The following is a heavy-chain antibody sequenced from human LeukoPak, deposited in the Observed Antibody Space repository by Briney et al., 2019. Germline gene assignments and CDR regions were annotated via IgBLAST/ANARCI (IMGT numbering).Heavy chain of an antibody. D-gene: IGHD6-13*01. CDR2: INHSGST. CDR1: GGSFSGYY. V-gene: IGHV4-34*01. J-gene: IGHJ4*02. Sequence: SETLSLTCAVYGGSFSGYYWSWIRQPPGKGLEWIGEINHSGSTNYNPSLKSRVTISVDTSKNQFSLKLSSVTAADTAVYYCARLDPIAAAGTGDYWGQGTLVTVSS. CDR3: ARLDPIAAAGTGDY.